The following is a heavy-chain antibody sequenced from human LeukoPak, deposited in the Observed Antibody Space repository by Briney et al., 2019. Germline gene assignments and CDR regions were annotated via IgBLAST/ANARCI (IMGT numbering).Heavy chain of an antibody. CDR1: GGSFSGYY. J-gene: IGHJ5*02. V-gene: IGHV4-34*01. D-gene: IGHD3-10*01. CDR2: INHSGST. Sequence: KPSETLSLTCAVYGGSFSGYYWSWIRQPPGKGLEWIGEINHSGSTNYNPSLKSRVTISVDTSKNQFSLKLSSVTAADTAVYYCARERGRALLWFGEPRRENWFDPWGQGTLVTVSS. CDR3: ARERGRALLWFGEPRRENWFDP.